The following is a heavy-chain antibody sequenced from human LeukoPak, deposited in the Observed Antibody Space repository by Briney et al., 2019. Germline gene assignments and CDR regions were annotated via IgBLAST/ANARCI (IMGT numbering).Heavy chain of an antibody. CDR2: IIPILSQT. V-gene: IGHV1-69*08. CDR3: AKVRGSDAFDM. Sequence: SVKLSCKSSGVTFSTYTISWVRQAPGQGLEWMGRIIPILSQTNYALKFRGRFTMTADKSTNTAYMELSSLRSEDTAVYFCAKVRGSDAFDMWGQGTMVTVSS. CDR1: GVTFSTYT. D-gene: IGHD3-10*01. J-gene: IGHJ3*02.